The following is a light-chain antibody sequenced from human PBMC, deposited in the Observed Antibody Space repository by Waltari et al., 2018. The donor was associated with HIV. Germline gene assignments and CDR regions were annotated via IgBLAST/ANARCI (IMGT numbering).Light chain of an antibody. Sequence: QSVLAQPPSASGTPGQRVTISCSGSSSKVGSNIVNWYQQVPGTAPKLLIYSNNQRPSGVPDRFSVSNAGTSASLAISGLQSEDEADYYCAAWDDSLNAWVVGGGTKLTVL. CDR3: AAWDDSLNAWV. J-gene: IGLJ3*02. CDR1: SSKVGSNI. CDR2: SNN. V-gene: IGLV1-44*01.